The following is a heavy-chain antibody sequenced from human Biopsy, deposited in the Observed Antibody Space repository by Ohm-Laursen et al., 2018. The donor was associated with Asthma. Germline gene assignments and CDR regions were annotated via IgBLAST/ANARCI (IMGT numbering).Heavy chain of an antibody. CDR2: ISYNGTNT. CDR1: GFMFSDYV. V-gene: IGHV3-30-3*01. D-gene: IGHD5-12*01. J-gene: IGHJ4*02. Sequence: SLRLSCTASGFMFSDYVFHWVRQAPGKGLEWVAIISYNGTNTYYADSVKGRFTISRDNSKNTLYLQMNGLKAEDTAVYYCARDSPSGSDFDYYYFDYWGQGSLVTVSS. CDR3: ARDSPSGSDFDYYYFDY.